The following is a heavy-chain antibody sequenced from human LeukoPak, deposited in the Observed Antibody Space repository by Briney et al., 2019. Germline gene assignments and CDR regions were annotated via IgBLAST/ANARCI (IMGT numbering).Heavy chain of an antibody. CDR2: IHYDGKI. V-gene: IGHV3-53*01. Sequence: GGSLRLSCAASGFSVSGKFMSWVRQAPGKGLEWVSIIHYDGKIRYAGSVGGRYTIYRDDSENTLFLQMNSLRVDDTAVYFCASGDGYLQPYWGQGTLVTVSS. CDR1: GFSVSGKF. D-gene: IGHD2-21*01. J-gene: IGHJ4*02. CDR3: ASGDGYLQPY.